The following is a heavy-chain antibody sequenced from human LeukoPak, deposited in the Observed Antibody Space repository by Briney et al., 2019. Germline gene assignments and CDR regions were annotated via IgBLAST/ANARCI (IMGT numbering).Heavy chain of an antibody. V-gene: IGHV4-4*02. Sequence: SETLSLTCAVSGGFISSSNWWSWVRQPPGKGLEWIGEIYHSGSTNYNPSLKSRVTISVDKSKNQFSLKLNSVTAADTAVYYCATTYRGSSGSDYWGQGTQVTVSS. CDR1: GGFISSSNW. D-gene: IGHD3-22*01. CDR3: ATTYRGSSGSDY. CDR2: IYHSGST. J-gene: IGHJ4*02.